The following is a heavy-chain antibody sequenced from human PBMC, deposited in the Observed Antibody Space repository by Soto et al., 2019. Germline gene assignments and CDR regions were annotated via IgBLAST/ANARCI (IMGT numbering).Heavy chain of an antibody. Sequence: QVQLVQSGAEVKKPGASVKVSCKASGYTFTDYYIHWVRQAPGQGLEWMGWINPNSGATTYTQKFRGWATMTRNTSINPAYMELSRLRIDDTAQYYCARGGADYGMHGWGQGTTVTVSS. CDR2: INPNSGAT. D-gene: IGHD3-16*01. CDR3: ARGGADYGMHG. CDR1: GYTFTDYY. V-gene: IGHV1-2*04. J-gene: IGHJ6*02.